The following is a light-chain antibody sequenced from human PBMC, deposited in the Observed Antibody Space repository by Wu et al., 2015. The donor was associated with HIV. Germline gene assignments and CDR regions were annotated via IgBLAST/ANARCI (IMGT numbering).Light chain of an antibody. CDR2: GAS. Sequence: EIVMTQSPATLSMSPGESATLSCGASQTISRNLAWYQQKPGQAPRLLIYGASTRATGIPTRFSGSGSGTGFTLTISSLQSEDFAAYYCQQYNNWPLYSFGQGTKLEIK. J-gene: IGKJ2*03. CDR3: QQYNNWPLYS. V-gene: IGKV3-15*01. CDR1: QTISRN.